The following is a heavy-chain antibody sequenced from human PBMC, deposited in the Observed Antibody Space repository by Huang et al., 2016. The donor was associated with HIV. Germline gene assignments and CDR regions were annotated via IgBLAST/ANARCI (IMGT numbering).Heavy chain of an antibody. CDR2: ISAYNGNT. Sequence: QVELVQSGAEVKRPGASVRVSCKASGYIFTKYGINWVRQAPGQGLEWMGWISAYNGNTNYAEKFQGRVSLTGDTSTTTAYMELRDVTSADTAVYYCARDHWYPLQNWFDLWGQGTLVTVSS. CDR1: GYIFTKYG. D-gene: IGHD1-1*01. CDR3: ARDHWYPLQNWFDL. V-gene: IGHV1-18*04. J-gene: IGHJ5*02.